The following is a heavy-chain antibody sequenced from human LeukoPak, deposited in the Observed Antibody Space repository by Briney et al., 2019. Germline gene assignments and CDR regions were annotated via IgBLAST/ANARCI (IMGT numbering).Heavy chain of an antibody. Sequence: ASVKVSCKASGYTFTSYGISWVRQAPGQGLEWMGWISAYNGNTNYAQKLQGRVTMTTDTSTSTAYMELRSLRSDDTAVYYCARDVDDSSGWYGTVYYYGMDVRGQGTTVTVSS. J-gene: IGHJ6*02. V-gene: IGHV1-18*01. CDR1: GYTFTSYG. CDR2: ISAYNGNT. D-gene: IGHD6-19*01. CDR3: ARDVDDSSGWYGTVYYYGMDV.